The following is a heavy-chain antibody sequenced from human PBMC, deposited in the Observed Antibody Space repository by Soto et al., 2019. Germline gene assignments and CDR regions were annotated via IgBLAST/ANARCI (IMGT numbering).Heavy chain of an antibody. Sequence: SETLSLTCTVSGGSISSSSYYWGWIRQPPGKGLEWIGSIYYSGSTYYNPSLKSRVTISVDTSKNQFSLKLSSVTAADTAVYYCARRIVATGGLFDYWGQGTLVTVSS. CDR1: GGSISSSSYY. J-gene: IGHJ4*02. D-gene: IGHD5-12*01. CDR2: IYYSGST. CDR3: ARRIVATGGLFDY. V-gene: IGHV4-39*01.